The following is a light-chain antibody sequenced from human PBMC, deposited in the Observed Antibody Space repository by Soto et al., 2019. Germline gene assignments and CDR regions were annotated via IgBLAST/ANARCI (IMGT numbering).Light chain of an antibody. CDR1: QSITSW. Sequence: DIQMTQSPSSVSASVGDRVTITCRASQSITSWLAWYQQKPGKAPKLLISAAANLQSGVPSRFSGSGSGTDFSLTASSLQPEDFATYYCQQGNSFPLSFGQGTRVEIK. V-gene: IGKV1-12*01. CDR3: QQGNSFPLS. CDR2: AAA. J-gene: IGKJ5*01.